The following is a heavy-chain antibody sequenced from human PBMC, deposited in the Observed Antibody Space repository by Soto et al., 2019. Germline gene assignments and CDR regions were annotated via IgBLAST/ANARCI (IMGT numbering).Heavy chain of an antibody. J-gene: IGHJ4*02. Sequence: GGSLRLSCAASGFTFSSYGMHWVRQAPGKGLEWVAVIWYDGSNKYYADSVKGRFTISRDNSKNTLYLQMNSLRAEDTAVYYCARESPDYYDSSGYTDWGQGTLVTVSS. CDR3: ARESPDYYDSSGYTD. D-gene: IGHD3-22*01. CDR1: GFTFSSYG. V-gene: IGHV3-33*01. CDR2: IWYDGSNK.